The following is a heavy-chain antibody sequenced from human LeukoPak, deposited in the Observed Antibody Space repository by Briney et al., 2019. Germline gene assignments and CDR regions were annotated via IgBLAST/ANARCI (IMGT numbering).Heavy chain of an antibody. J-gene: IGHJ4*02. D-gene: IGHD5-12*01. Sequence: SETLSLTCTVSGGSISSYYWSWIRQPPGKGLEWIGYIYYSGSINYNPSLKSRVTISVDTSKNQFSLKLSSVTAADTAVYYCAKLARDSGYDSQFNDYWGQGTLVTVSS. CDR3: AKLARDSGYDSQFNDY. CDR1: GGSISSYY. V-gene: IGHV4-59*08. CDR2: IYYSGSI.